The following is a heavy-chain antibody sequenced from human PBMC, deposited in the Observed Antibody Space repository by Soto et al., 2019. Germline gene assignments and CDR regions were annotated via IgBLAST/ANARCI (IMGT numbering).Heavy chain of an antibody. V-gene: IGHV1-3*01. J-gene: IGHJ4*02. CDR1: GYSVTDYA. D-gene: IGHD6-19*01. Sequence: ASVKVSCKASGYSVTDYAIHWVRQAPGQTFEWMGWVNPANGHTKYSEKYQGRVTISWDTSATTANMELTSLTSEDTAVYYCAKVWVSSSGSVEGVSASRGYWGQGTLVTVSS. CDR2: VNPANGHT. CDR3: AKVWVSSSGSVEGVSASRGY.